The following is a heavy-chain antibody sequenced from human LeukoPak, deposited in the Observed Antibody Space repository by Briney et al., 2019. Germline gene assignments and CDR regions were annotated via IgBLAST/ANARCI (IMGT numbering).Heavy chain of an antibody. D-gene: IGHD3-10*01. V-gene: IGHV3-23*01. CDR1: GFIFSNYG. CDR2: ISASGSAT. J-gene: IGHJ4*02. Sequence: PGGSLRLSCAASGFIFSNYGMNWVRQAPGKGLEWVAAISASGSATSYADSVRGRFTISRDNSKSTTYLQMNSLRAEDTAVYYCARDLMVRGVIGYWGQGTLVTVSS. CDR3: ARDLMVRGVIGY.